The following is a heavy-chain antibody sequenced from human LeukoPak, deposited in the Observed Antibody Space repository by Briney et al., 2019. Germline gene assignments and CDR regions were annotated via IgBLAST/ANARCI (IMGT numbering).Heavy chain of an antibody. D-gene: IGHD3-3*01. CDR3: ARVDSRITIFGVVISPFDP. J-gene: IGHJ5*02. Sequence: EASVKVSCKASGYTFTSYGISWVRQAPGQGLEWMGWISAYNGNTHYAQKLQGRVTMTTDTSTSTACMELRSLRSDDTAVYYCARVDSRITIFGVVISPFDPWGQGTLVTVSS. CDR1: GYTFTSYG. V-gene: IGHV1-18*01. CDR2: ISAYNGNT.